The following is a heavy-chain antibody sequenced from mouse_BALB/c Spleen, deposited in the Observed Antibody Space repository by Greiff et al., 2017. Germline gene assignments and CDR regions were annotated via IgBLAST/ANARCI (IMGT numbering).Heavy chain of an antibody. CDR3: ARDYYGYAWFAY. CDR1: GYSFTDYI. D-gene: IGHD1-2*01. CDR2: INPYYGST. V-gene: IGHV1-39*01. J-gene: IGHJ3*01. Sequence: VQLKQTGPELVKPGASVKISCKASGYSFTDYIMLWVKQSHGKSLEWIGNINPYYGSTSYNLKFKGKATLTVDKSSSTAYMQLNSLTSEDSAVYYCARDYYGYAWFAYWGQGTLVTVSA.